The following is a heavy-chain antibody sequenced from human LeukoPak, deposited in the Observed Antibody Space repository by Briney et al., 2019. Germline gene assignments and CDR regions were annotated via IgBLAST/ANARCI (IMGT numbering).Heavy chain of an antibody. CDR1: GGSISSGSYY. J-gene: IGHJ5*02. CDR2: VYASGNT. V-gene: IGHV4-61*02. CDR3: ARLLEVSSTFDP. Sequence: SETLSLTCTVSGGSISSGSYYWSWIRQPAGKGLEWIGRVYASGNTNYNPSLKSRITISIDTSQNQFSLMLSSVTAADTAVYYCARLLEVSSTFDPWSQGTLVTVSS. D-gene: IGHD5/OR15-5a*01.